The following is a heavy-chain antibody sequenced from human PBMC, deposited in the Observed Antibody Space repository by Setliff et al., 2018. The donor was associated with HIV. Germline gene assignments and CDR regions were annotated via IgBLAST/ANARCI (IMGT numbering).Heavy chain of an antibody. Sequence: GGSLRLSCAASGFTFNNYAMTWVRQAPGKGLEWVSYIGYSGTPIYYADSVKGRFTISRDNAENSLFLQMNSLRVEDTAVYYCARHWGNAFDIWGQGTMVTVSS. J-gene: IGHJ3*02. CDR2: IGYSGTPI. CDR3: ARHWGNAFDI. CDR1: GFTFNNYA. D-gene: IGHD7-27*01. V-gene: IGHV3-48*03.